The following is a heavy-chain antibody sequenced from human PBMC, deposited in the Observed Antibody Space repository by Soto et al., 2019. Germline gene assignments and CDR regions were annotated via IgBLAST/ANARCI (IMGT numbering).Heavy chain of an antibody. CDR1: GGTFSTYA. V-gene: IGHV1-69*12. Sequence: QVQLVQSGAEVKKPESSVKVSCKAPGGTFSTYAIRWVLQAPGQGLEWMGGIIPMFGTANYAQRFQDRVTITADESTNTVYMELSSLRSEDTAVYFCASGIQLWLRRINNGYSGWGQGTLVTVSS. D-gene: IGHD5-18*01. CDR3: ASGIQLWLRRINNGYSG. CDR2: IIPMFGTA. J-gene: IGHJ4*02.